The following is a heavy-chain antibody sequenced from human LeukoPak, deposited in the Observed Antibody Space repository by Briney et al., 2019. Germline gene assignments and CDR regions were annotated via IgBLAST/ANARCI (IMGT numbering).Heavy chain of an antibody. D-gene: IGHD6-13*01. CDR2: ISYDGSNK. Sequence: GGSLRLSCAASGFTFSSYGMHWVRQAPGKGLEWVAVISYDGSNKYYADSVKGRFTISIDNSKNTLYLQMNSLRAEDTAVYYCAKDGSAIAAAGNFDYWGQGTLVTVSS. CDR3: AKDGSAIAAAGNFDY. CDR1: GFTFSSYG. V-gene: IGHV3-30*18. J-gene: IGHJ4*02.